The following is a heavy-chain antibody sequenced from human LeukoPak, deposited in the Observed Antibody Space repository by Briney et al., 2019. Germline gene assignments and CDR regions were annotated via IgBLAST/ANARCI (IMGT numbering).Heavy chain of an antibody. D-gene: IGHD5-24*01. CDR2: ISAYNGNT. V-gene: IGHV1-18*04. CDR1: GYTFTDYY. J-gene: IGHJ4*02. Sequence: ASVKVSCKASGYTFTDYYMHWVRQAPGQGLEWMGWISAYNGNTNYAQKLQGRVTMTTDTSTSTAYMELRSLRSDDTAVYYCARAKSRDGYDFDYWGQGTLVTVSS. CDR3: ARAKSRDGYDFDY.